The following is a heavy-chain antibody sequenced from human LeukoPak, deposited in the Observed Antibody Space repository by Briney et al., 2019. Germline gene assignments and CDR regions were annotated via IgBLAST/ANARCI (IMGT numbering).Heavy chain of an antibody. CDR3: ASSSSWLEWVFDY. J-gene: IGHJ4*02. D-gene: IGHD6-13*01. CDR1: GYTFTGYY. V-gene: IGHV1-2*02. CDR2: INPNSGGT. Sequence: GASVKVSCKASGYTFTGYYMHWVRQAPGQGLVWMGWINPNSGGTNYAQKFQGRVTMTRDTSISTAYMELSRLRSDDTAVYYCASSSSWLEWVFDYWGQGTLVTVSS.